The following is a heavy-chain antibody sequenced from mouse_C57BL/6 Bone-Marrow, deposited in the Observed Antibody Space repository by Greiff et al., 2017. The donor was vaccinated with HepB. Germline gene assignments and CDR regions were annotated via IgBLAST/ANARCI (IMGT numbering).Heavy chain of an antibody. V-gene: IGHV6-3*01. D-gene: IGHD1-1*01. CDR3: TDYYYGSSWEWYFDV. J-gene: IGHJ1*03. CDR1: GFTFSNYW. CDR2: IRLKSDNYAT. Sequence: DVHLVESGGGLVQPGGSMKLSCVASGFTFSNYWMNWVRQSPEKGLEWVAQIRLKSDNYATHYAESVKGRFTISRDDSKSSVYLQMNNLRAEDTGIYYCTDYYYGSSWEWYFDVWGTGTTVTVSS.